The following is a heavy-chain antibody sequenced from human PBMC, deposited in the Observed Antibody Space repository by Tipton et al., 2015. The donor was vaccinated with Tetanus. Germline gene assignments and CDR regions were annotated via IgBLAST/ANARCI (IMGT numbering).Heavy chain of an antibody. CDR3: GRERGCYIYSGMDV. J-gene: IGHJ6*02. CDR2: IDPNSGGT. Sequence: QLVQSGAEVKKPGASVKVSCKASGYTFTGYYIYWVRQATGQGLEWMGWIDPNSGGTVYAQKFQGRVTMTRDTSISTASMELRSLRSDVSAVYYCGRERGCYIYSGMDVWGPGTTVTVS. V-gene: IGHV1-2*02. D-gene: IGHD5-18*01. CDR1: GYTFTGYY.